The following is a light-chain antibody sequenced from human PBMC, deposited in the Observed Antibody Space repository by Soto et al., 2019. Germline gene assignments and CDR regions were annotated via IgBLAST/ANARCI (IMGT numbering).Light chain of an antibody. CDR1: TSNIGNNY. V-gene: IGLV1-47*01. J-gene: IGLJ2*01. CDR2: RNN. Sequence: QSVLTQPPSASGTPGQRVTISCSGGTSNIGNNYVCWYQQLPGTAPKLLIYRNNQRPSGVPDRFSGFKSGPSASLAISGLRSEDEADYYCAVWGVSLSGSVVFGGGTKLTVL. CDR3: AVWGVSLSGSVV.